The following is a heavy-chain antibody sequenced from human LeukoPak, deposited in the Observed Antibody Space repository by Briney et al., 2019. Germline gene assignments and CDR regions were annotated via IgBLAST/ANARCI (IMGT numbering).Heavy chain of an antibody. CDR2: ISGSGGST. Sequence: GGSLRLSCAASGFTFSSYAMSWVRQAPGKGLEWVSAISGSGGSTYYAGSVKGRFTISRDNSKNTLYLQMNSLRAENTAVYYCAKDSLPNYYGSGSLDYWGQGTLVTVSS. D-gene: IGHD3-10*01. CDR3: AKDSLPNYYGSGSLDY. J-gene: IGHJ4*02. V-gene: IGHV3-23*01. CDR1: GFTFSSYA.